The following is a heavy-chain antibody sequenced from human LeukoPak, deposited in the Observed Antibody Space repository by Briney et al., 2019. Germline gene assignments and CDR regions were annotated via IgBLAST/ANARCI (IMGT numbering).Heavy chain of an antibody. Sequence: PSGTLSLTCSVSGGSITSTSYYWGWIRQPPGKGLEWIGEINHSGSTNYNPSLKSRVTISVDTSKNQFSLKLSSVTAADTAVYYCARPRRYCSGGSCYSLARSVWFDPWGQGTLVTVSS. CDR1: GGSITSTSYY. CDR2: INHSGST. V-gene: IGHV4-39*07. CDR3: ARPRRYCSGGSCYSLARSVWFDP. J-gene: IGHJ5*02. D-gene: IGHD2-15*01.